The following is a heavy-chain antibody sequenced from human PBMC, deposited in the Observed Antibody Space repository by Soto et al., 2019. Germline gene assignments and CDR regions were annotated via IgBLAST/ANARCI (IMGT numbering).Heavy chain of an antibody. CDR3: GKYSGSYPLYDGMNV. V-gene: IGHV3-23*01. D-gene: IGHD1-26*01. CDR1: GFPFSTSA. Sequence: EVQLLESGGGLVQPGGSLRLSCAASGFPFSTSAMNWVRQAPGKGLEWVSIISGTSDAAYYAESVKGRFTSSRDNSKNTLYLQMNSLRAEETAVYYCGKYSGSYPLYDGMNVWGQGTTVTVSS. J-gene: IGHJ6*02. CDR2: ISGTSDAA.